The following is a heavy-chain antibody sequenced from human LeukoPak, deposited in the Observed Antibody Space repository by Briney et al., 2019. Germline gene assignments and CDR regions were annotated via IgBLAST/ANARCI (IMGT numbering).Heavy chain of an antibody. J-gene: IGHJ4*02. CDR1: GFTSSSYG. D-gene: IGHD3-10*01. V-gene: IGHV3-30*18. Sequence: GGSLRLSCAASGFTSSSYGMHWVRQAPGKGLEWVAVISYDGGNKYYADSVKGRFTISRDNSKNTLYLQMNSLRAEDTAVYYCAKLITMVRGVIPTDYWGQGTLVTVSS. CDR2: ISYDGGNK. CDR3: AKLITMVRGVIPTDY.